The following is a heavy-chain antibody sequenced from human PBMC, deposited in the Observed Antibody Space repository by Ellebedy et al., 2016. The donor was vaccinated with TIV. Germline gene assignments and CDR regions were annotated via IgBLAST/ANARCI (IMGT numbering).Heavy chain of an antibody. V-gene: IGHV3-7*01. CDR1: GFSFSSYW. CDR2: INQDGSGR. Sequence: GGSLRLXCAASGFSFSSYWMTWVRQAPGKGLEWVANINQDGSGRYYVDSVKGRFTISRDNAKNSLYQQMNSLRAEDTAVYFCARDLEAAAGTSRCFDYWGQGTLVTVSS. J-gene: IGHJ4*02. D-gene: IGHD6-13*01. CDR3: ARDLEAAAGTSRCFDY.